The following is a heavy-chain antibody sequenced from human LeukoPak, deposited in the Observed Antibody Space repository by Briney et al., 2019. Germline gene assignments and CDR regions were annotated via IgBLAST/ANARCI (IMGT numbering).Heavy chain of an antibody. Sequence: GGSLRLSCAASGFTFSSYGMHWVRQAPGKGLEWVANIKQDGSEKYYVDSVKGRFTISRDNAKNSLYLQMNSLRAEDTAVYYCARMAAAGTYFDYWGQGTLVTVSS. CDR2: IKQDGSEK. V-gene: IGHV3-7*01. CDR3: ARMAAAGTYFDY. D-gene: IGHD6-13*01. CDR1: GFTFSSYG. J-gene: IGHJ4*02.